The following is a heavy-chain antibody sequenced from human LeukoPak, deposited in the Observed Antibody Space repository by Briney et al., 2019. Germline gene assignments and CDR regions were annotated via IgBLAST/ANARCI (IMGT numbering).Heavy chain of an antibody. CDR3: ARPVPSRLGWFDP. D-gene: IGHD1-1*01. V-gene: IGHV4-39*01. Sequence: SETLSLTCTVSGCSISSSSYYWGWIRQPPGKGLEWIGNIYYSGSTYYSPSLKRRVTISVDTSKNQFSLKLSSVTAADTAVYYCARPVPSRLGWFDPWGQGTLVTVSS. J-gene: IGHJ5*02. CDR2: IYYSGST. CDR1: GCSISSSSYY.